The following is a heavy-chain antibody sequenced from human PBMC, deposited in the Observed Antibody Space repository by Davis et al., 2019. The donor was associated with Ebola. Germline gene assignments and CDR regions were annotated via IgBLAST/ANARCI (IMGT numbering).Heavy chain of an antibody. Sequence: MPSETLSLTCTVSGDSISSYYWSWIRQPPGKGLEWIGYIYYSGSTNYNPSLKSRVTISVDTSKNQFSLKLSSVTAADTAVYYCARDLGSAAGNYYYYGMDVWGKGTTVTVSS. CDR2: IYYSGST. V-gene: IGHV4-59*01. CDR1: GDSISSYY. D-gene: IGHD6-13*01. CDR3: ARDLGSAAGNYYYYGMDV. J-gene: IGHJ6*04.